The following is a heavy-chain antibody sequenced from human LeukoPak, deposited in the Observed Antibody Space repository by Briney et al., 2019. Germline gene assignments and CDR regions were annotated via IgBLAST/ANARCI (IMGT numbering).Heavy chain of an antibody. Sequence: GASVKVSCKVSGYTLTELSMHWVRQAPGKGLEWMGGFDPEDGETIYAQKFQGRVTMTEDTSTDTAYKELSSLRSEDTAVYYCATADSSGYYRWWFDPWGQGTLVTVSS. V-gene: IGHV1-24*01. CDR2: FDPEDGET. J-gene: IGHJ5*02. D-gene: IGHD3-22*01. CDR1: GYTLTELS. CDR3: ATADSSGYYRWWFDP.